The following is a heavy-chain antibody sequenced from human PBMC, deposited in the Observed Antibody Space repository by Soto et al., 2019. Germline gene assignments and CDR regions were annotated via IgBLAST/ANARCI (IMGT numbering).Heavy chain of an antibody. CDR3: AADPYYDILTGYF. D-gene: IGHD3-9*01. CDR1: GFTFTSSA. V-gene: IGHV1-58*02. J-gene: IGHJ3*01. Sequence: ASVKVSCKASGFTFTSSAMQWVRQARGQRLEWIGWIVVGSGNTNYAQKFQERVTITRDMSTSTAYMELSSLRSEDTAVYYCAADPYYDILTGYFWGQGTMVTVSS. CDR2: IVVGSGNT.